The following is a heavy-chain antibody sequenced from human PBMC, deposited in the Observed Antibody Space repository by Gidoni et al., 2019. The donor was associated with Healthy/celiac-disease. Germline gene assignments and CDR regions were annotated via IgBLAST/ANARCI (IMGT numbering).Heavy chain of an antibody. Sequence: QEQLQQWRAGHVNPSEPLSLTCAGDGESSSGYYWSWIRQPPGKGLEWIGEINHSGSTNYNPSLKSRVTISVDTSKNQFSLTLSSVTAADTAVYSCARRWRWLPHLWNFDYWGQGTLVTVSS. CDR2: INHSGST. CDR3: ARRWRWLPHLWNFDY. CDR1: GESSSGYY. J-gene: IGHJ4*02. D-gene: IGHD2-21*01. V-gene: IGHV4-34*01.